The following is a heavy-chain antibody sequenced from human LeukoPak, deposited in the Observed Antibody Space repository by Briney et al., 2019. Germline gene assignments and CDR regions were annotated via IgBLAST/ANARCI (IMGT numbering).Heavy chain of an antibody. V-gene: IGHV4-59*08. CDR3: ARGWRDGYNFRY. D-gene: IGHD5-24*01. CDR1: GDSISSDY. Sequence: SETLSLSCTVSGDSISSDYWSWIRQPPGKGLEWIAYIYDSVSTNYNPSLKSRVTISADTSKNQFSLRPTSVTAADTAVYYCARGWRDGYNFRYWGQGALVTVSS. CDR2: IYDSVST. J-gene: IGHJ4*02.